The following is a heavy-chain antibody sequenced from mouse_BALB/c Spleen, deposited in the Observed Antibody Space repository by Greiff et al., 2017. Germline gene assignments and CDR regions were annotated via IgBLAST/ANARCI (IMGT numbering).Heavy chain of an antibody. CDR1: GFSLTSYG. CDR3: ARKGVGRYYAMDY. CDR2: IWRGGST. D-gene: IGHD1-1*02. V-gene: IGHV2-5-1*01. J-gene: IGHJ4*01. Sequence: QVQLQQSGPSLVQPSQSLSITCTVSGFSLTSYGVHWVRQSPGKGLEWLGVIWRGGSTDYNAAFMSRLSTTKDNSKSQVFFKMNSLQADDTAIYYCARKGVGRYYAMDYWGQGTSVTVSS.